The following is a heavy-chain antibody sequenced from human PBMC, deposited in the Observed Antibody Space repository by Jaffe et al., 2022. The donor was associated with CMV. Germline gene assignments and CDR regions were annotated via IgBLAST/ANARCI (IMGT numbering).Heavy chain of an antibody. Sequence: QVQLVQSGAEVKKPGASVKVSCKASGYTFTSYDINWVRQATGQGLEWMGWMNPNSGNTGYAQKFQGRVTMTRNTSISTAYMELSSLRSEDTAVYYCAREMYIRPGIRYFDWLLPYYYYGMDVWGQGTTVTVSS. V-gene: IGHV1-8*01. D-gene: IGHD3-9*01. CDR2: MNPNSGNT. J-gene: IGHJ6*02. CDR3: AREMYIRPGIRYFDWLLPYYYYGMDV. CDR1: GYTFTSYD.